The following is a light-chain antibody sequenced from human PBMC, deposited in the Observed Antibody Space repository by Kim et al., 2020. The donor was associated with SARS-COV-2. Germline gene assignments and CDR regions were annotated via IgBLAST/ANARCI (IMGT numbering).Light chain of an antibody. V-gene: IGLV1-47*01. CDR1: SSNIGSYS. J-gene: IGLJ3*02. CDR3: AAWDDSLSGVV. CDR2: RND. Sequence: GQRVTISCSGSSSNIGSYSIYWYQHLPGAAPTLLIYRNDQRRSGVPDRISGSKSGTSASLAISGLRSEDEVDYYCAAWDDSLSGVVFGGGTQLTVL.